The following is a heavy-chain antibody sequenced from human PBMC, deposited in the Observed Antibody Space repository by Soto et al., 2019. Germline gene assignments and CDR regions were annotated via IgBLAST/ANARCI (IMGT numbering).Heavy chain of an antibody. CDR1: GGSISSGGYY. J-gene: IGHJ4*02. V-gene: IGHV4-31*03. Sequence: TLSLTCTVSGGSISSGGYYWRWIRQHPGKGLEWIGYIYYSGSTYYNPSLKSRVTISVDTSKNQFSLKLSSVTAADTAVYYCARASGSGYDYTGVDYWDQGTLFTVSS. CDR2: IYYSGST. CDR3: ARASGSGYDYTGVDY. D-gene: IGHD5-12*01.